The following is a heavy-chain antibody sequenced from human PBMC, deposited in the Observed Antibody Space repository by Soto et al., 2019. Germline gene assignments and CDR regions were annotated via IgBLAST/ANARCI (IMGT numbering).Heavy chain of an antibody. J-gene: IGHJ4*02. CDR1: GFSFSSYA. D-gene: IGHD2-15*01. V-gene: IGHV3-23*01. CDR3: AKGWGFHCSSGSCSEYYFDY. Sequence: GGSLRLSCAASGFSFSSYAMSWVRQAPGMGLEWVSGIGGSGGSTYYSDSVKGRFTISRDNSKNTLYLQMNSLRAEDTAVYHCAKGWGFHCSSGSCSEYYFDYWGQGSLVTVSS. CDR2: IGGSGGST.